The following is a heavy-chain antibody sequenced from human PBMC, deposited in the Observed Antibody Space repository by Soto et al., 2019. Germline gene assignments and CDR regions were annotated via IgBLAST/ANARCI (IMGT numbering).Heavy chain of an antibody. D-gene: IGHD3-10*01. Sequence: ASVKVSCKVSGYTLTELSMHWVRQAPGKGLEWMGGFDPEDGETIYAQKFQGRVTMTEDTSTDTAYMELSSLRSEDTAVYYCATSDYGSGSYMYYYGMDVWGQGTTVTVSS. V-gene: IGHV1-24*01. CDR3: ATSDYGSGSYMYYYGMDV. J-gene: IGHJ6*02. CDR2: FDPEDGET. CDR1: GYTLTELS.